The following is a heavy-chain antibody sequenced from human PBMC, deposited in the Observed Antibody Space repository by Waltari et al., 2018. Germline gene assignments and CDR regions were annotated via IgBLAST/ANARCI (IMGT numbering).Heavy chain of an antibody. Sequence: EMQLVESGGGLVQPGGSLRLSCAASGFRFSDYWMHWVRQAPGKGLGSAEHINLYGRIKNYADSVKGRFTISRDNAENTLFLQMNSLRVEDTGVYYCVLYSSEFLGDLWGQGTLVTVSS. V-gene: IGHV3-74*01. CDR2: INLYGRIK. D-gene: IGHD3-22*01. J-gene: IGHJ4*02. CDR3: VLYSSEFLGDL. CDR1: GFRFSDYW.